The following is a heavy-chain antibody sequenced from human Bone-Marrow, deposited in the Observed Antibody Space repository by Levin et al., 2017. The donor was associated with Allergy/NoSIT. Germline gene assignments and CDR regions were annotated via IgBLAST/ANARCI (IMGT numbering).Heavy chain of an antibody. V-gene: IGHV3-33*01. J-gene: IGHJ6*02. CDR2: IWYDGSNK. CDR1: GFTFSSYG. D-gene: IGHD2-2*01. Sequence: GGSLRLSCAASGFTFSSYGMHWVRQAPGKGLEWVAVIWYDGSNKYYADSVKGRFTISRDNSKNTLYLQMNSLRAEDTAVYYCARDRKRPAAATSRYYYGMDVWGQGTTVTVSS. CDR3: ARDRKRPAAATSRYYYGMDV.